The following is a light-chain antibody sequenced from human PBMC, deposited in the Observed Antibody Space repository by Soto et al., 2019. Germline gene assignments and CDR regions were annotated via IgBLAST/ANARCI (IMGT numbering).Light chain of an antibody. CDR3: SSYTSSSTLVV. J-gene: IGLJ2*01. Sequence: QSALTQPASVSGSPGQSITISCTGTSSDVGGYNYVSWYQQHPGKAPKLMIYDVSNRPSGVSNRFSGSKSGSTASLIISGLQAEDEADYYGSSYTSSSTLVVFGGGTKLPVL. CDR1: SSDVGGYNY. CDR2: DVS. V-gene: IGLV2-14*03.